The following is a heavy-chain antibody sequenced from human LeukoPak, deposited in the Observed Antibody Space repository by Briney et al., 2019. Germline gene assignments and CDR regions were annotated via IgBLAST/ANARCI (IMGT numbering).Heavy chain of an antibody. CDR2: IYPGDSDT. CDR3: ARRYSSGWRFDY. D-gene: IGHD6-19*01. Sequence: GGSLQISGQGSGSSFTSYWIGWVRQVPGKGLEGMGIIYPGDSDTRYSPSCQDQVTISADKSISTAYLQWSSLTASDTAMYYCARRYSSGWRFDYWGQGTLVTVSS. J-gene: IGHJ4*02. CDR1: GSSFTSYW. V-gene: IGHV5-51*01.